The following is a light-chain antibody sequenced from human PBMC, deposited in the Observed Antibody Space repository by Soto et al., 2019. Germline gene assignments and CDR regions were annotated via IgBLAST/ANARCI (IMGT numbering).Light chain of an antibody. CDR2: DNN. CDR1: NSNIGKNF. CDR3: GTWDSSLSVWV. V-gene: IGLV1-51*01. J-gene: IGLJ3*02. Sequence: QSVLTQPPSVSTAPGQKVTISCSGSNSNIGKNFVSWYQQLPGTAPKLLIYDNNKRPSEIPDRFSGSKSGTSATLGITGLQTGDEADYHCGTWDSSLSVWVFGGGTKLTVL.